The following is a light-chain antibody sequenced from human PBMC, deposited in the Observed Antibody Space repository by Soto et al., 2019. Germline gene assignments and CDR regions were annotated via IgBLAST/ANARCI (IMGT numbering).Light chain of an antibody. Sequence: EIVLTQSPATLSLSPGERATLSCRASQSVSSYLAWYQQKPGQAPRLLIYDASNRATGIPARFSGSGSGTDFTLIISSLEHEDFAVYYCQQRSNWSLFTFGPGTKVDIK. J-gene: IGKJ3*01. V-gene: IGKV3-11*01. CDR1: QSVSSY. CDR2: DAS. CDR3: QQRSNWSLFT.